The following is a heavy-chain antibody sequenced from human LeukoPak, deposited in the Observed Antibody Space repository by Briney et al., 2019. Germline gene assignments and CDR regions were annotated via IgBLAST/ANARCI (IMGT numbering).Heavy chain of an antibody. J-gene: IGHJ3*01. Sequence: GGSLRLSCAASGFTFGDYGIHWVRQAPGKGLEWVAVISYDGSETYYADSVKGRFTISRDNSKNTLYLHVNSLRSEDTAVYYCAKDPHYHCGVGCWPDAFDVWGQGTLVTVSS. CDR3: AKDPHYHCGVGCWPDAFDV. V-gene: IGHV3-30*18. D-gene: IGHD2-21*02. CDR1: GFTFGDYG. CDR2: ISYDGSET.